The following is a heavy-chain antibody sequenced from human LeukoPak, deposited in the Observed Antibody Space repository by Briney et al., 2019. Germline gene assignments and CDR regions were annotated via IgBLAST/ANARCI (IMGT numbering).Heavy chain of an antibody. Sequence: PSETLSLTCTVSGGSISSSSYYWGWIRQPPGKGLEWIGSVYYSGSTYYNPSLKSRVTISVDTSKNQFSLKLSSVTAADTAVYYCARDSAVAAHYWGQGTLVTVSS. V-gene: IGHV4-39*07. CDR3: ARDSAVAAHY. D-gene: IGHD6-19*01. J-gene: IGHJ4*02. CDR2: VYYSGST. CDR1: GGSISSSSYY.